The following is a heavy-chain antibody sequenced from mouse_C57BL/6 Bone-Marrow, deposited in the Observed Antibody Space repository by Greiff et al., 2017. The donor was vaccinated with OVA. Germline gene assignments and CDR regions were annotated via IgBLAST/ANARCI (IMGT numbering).Heavy chain of an antibody. CDR1: GFTFSDYG. Sequence: EVHLVESGGGLVKPGGSLKLSCAASGFTFSDYGMHWVRQAPEKGLEWVAYISSGSSTIYYADTVKGRFTISRDNAKNTLFLQMTSLRSEDTAMYYCARRYYGSSSAMDYWGQGTSVTVSS. D-gene: IGHD1-1*01. J-gene: IGHJ4*01. CDR3: ARRYYGSSSAMDY. CDR2: ISSGSSTI. V-gene: IGHV5-17*01.